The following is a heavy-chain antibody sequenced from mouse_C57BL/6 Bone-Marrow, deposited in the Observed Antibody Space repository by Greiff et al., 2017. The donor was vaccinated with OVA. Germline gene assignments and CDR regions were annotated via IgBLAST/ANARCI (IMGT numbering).Heavy chain of an antibody. D-gene: IGHD1-1*01. CDR3: GYYYGSRTWFAY. CDR2: IYPRSGNT. J-gene: IGHJ3*01. Sequence: VQLQQSGAELARPGASVKLSCKASGYAFTSYGISWVKQRTGQGLEWIGEIYPRSGNTYYTEKFKGKATLTADKSSSTAYMELRSLTSEDSAVYFCGYYYGSRTWFAYWGQGTLVTVSA. V-gene: IGHV1-81*01. CDR1: GYAFTSYG.